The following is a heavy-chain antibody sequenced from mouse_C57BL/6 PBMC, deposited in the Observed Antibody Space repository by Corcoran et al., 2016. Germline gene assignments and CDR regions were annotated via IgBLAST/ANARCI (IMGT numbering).Heavy chain of an antibody. V-gene: IGHV9-3*01. CDR3: ARRGSGGLLPPWYFDY. D-gene: IGHD2-3*01. J-gene: IGHJ2*01. Sequence: QIQLVQSGPELKKPGETVKISCKASGYTFTTYGMSWVKQAPGKGLKWMGWINTYSGVPTYADDFKGRFAFSLETSASTAYLQINNLKNEDTATYFCARRGSGGLLPPWYFDYWGQGTTLTVSS. CDR2: INTYSGVP. CDR1: GYTFTTYG.